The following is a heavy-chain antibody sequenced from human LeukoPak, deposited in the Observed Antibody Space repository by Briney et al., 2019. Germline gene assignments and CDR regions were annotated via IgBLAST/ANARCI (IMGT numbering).Heavy chain of an antibody. CDR2: MNPNTGNT. D-gene: IGHD2-8*01. CDR1: GGIFNSKA. J-gene: IGHJ5*02. Sequence: ASVKVSCKASGGIFNSKALSWVRQAPGQGLEWMGWMNPNTGNTGYAQKFQGRVTITGNTSINTAYMDLSNMRSDDTAVYYCARGRLGQGTNIKNNWFDPWGQGTLVTVSS. V-gene: IGHV1-8*03. CDR3: ARGRLGQGTNIKNNWFDP.